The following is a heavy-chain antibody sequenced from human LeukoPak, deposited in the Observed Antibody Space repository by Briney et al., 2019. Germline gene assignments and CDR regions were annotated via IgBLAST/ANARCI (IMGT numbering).Heavy chain of an antibody. CDR3: AREWILGYSYGYY. J-gene: IGHJ4*02. Sequence: GASVKVSCKASGYTFTGYYMNWVRQAPGQGLEWMGWINPNSGGTNYAQKFQGRVTMTRDTSISTAYMELSRLRSDDTAVYYCAREWILGYSYGYYWGQGTLVTVSS. CDR1: GYTFTGYY. D-gene: IGHD5-18*01. V-gene: IGHV1-2*02. CDR2: INPNSGGT.